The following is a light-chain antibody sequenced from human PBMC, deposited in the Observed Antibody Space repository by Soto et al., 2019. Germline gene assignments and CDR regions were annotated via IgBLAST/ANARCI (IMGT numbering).Light chain of an antibody. Sequence: DIQVTQSPSSVSASVGDRVTITCRASQDISRWLAWYQQKPGKAPKLLIYAASSLQSGVPSRFSGSGSGTDFTLTISNLQPEDSATYYCQQGYSPLLTFGGGTRVEI. CDR3: QQGYSPLLT. CDR2: AAS. CDR1: QDISRW. V-gene: IGKV1-12*01. J-gene: IGKJ4*01.